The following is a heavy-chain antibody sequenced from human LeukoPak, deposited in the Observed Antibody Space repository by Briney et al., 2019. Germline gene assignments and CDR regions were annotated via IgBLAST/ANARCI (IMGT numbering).Heavy chain of an antibody. CDR2: ISSSSSYI. V-gene: IGHV3-21*01. Sequence: GGSLRLSCAASGFTFSSYSMNWVRQAPGKGLEWVSSISSSSSYIYYADSVKGRFAISRDNAKNSLYLQMNSLRAEDTAVYYCARTKRVTPFDYWGQGTLVTVSS. CDR1: GFTFSSYS. D-gene: IGHD4-11*01. CDR3: ARTKRVTPFDY. J-gene: IGHJ4*02.